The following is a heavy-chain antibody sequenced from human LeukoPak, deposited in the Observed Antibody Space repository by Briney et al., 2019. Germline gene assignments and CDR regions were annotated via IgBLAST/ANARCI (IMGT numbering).Heavy chain of an antibody. CDR2: IYTSGST. Sequence: SETLSLTCTVSGGSISNYYWSWIRQPAGKGLEWIGRIYTSGSTNYNPSLKSRVTMSVDTSKNQFSLKLSSVTAADTAVYYCARGGATYDAFDIWGQGTMVTVSS. V-gene: IGHV4-4*07. CDR3: ARGGATYDAFDI. CDR1: GGSISNYY. D-gene: IGHD1-26*01. J-gene: IGHJ3*02.